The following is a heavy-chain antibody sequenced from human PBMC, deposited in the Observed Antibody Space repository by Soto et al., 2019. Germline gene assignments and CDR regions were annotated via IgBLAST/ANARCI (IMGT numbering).Heavy chain of an antibody. J-gene: IGHJ5*02. CDR2: IYYSGST. CDR3: ARQVNSGTNDH. D-gene: IGHD1-26*01. CDR1: GGSISSYY. Sequence: SETLSLTCTVSGGSISSYYWSWIRQPPGKGLEWIGYIYYSGSTNYNPSLKSRVTISVDSSKNQFSLKLNSVTAADTTVYYCARQVNSGTNDHWGQGTLVTVSS. V-gene: IGHV4-59*08.